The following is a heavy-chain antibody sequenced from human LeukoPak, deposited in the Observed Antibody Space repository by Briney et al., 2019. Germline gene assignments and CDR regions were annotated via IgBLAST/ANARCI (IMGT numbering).Heavy chain of an antibody. CDR3: TRGLTGPSSGWFSTGTKNWFDP. CDR1: GFTFGDYA. J-gene: IGHJ5*02. D-gene: IGHD6-19*01. V-gene: IGHV3-49*03. Sequence: GGSLRLSCTASGFTFGDYAMSWFRQAPGKGLEWVGFIRSKAYGGTTEYAASVKGRFTISRDDSKSIAYLQMNSLKTEDTAMYYCTRGLTGPSSGWFSTGTKNWFDPWGQGTLVTVSS. CDR2: IRSKAYGGTT.